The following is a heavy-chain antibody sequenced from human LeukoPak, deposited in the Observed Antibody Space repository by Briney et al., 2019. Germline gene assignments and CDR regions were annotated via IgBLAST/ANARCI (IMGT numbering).Heavy chain of an antibody. J-gene: IGHJ6*04. D-gene: IGHD6-13*01. Sequence: GSSVKVSCKASGGTFSSYAISWVRQAPGQGLEWMGGIIPIFGTANYAQKFQGRVTITADESTSTAYMELSSLRSEDTAVYYCARDRYVGSSYEMDIWGKGTTVTVSS. V-gene: IGHV1-69*01. CDR1: GGTFSSYA. CDR3: ARDRYVGSSYEMDI. CDR2: IIPIFGTA.